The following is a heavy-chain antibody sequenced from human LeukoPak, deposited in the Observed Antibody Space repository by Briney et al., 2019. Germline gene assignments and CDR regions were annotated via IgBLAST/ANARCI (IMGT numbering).Heavy chain of an antibody. D-gene: IGHD3-3*02. CDR1: GYSISSGYY. Sequence: SETLSLTCAVSGYSISSGYYWGWIRQPPGKGLEWIGSIYHSGSTYYNPSLKGRVTISVDTSKNQFSLKLSSVTAADTAVYYCARSIFGVVSKSFDYWGQGTLVTVSS. V-gene: IGHV4-38-2*01. CDR2: IYHSGST. CDR3: ARSIFGVVSKSFDY. J-gene: IGHJ4*02.